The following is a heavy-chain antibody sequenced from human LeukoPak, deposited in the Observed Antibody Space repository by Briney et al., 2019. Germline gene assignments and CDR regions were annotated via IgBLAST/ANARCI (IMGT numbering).Heavy chain of an antibody. V-gene: IGHV1-18*01. CDR2: ISVYNGNT. D-gene: IGHD3-22*01. CDR1: GYTFTSYG. Sequence: GSVKVSCKASGYTFTSYGISWVRQAPGQGLEWMGWISVYNGNTNYAQKLQGRVTMTTDTSTSTAYMELRSLRSDDTAVYYCARAKKPHYQTYYYDSSGPYAFDIWGQGTMVTVSS. CDR3: ARAKKPHYQTYYYDSSGPYAFDI. J-gene: IGHJ3*02.